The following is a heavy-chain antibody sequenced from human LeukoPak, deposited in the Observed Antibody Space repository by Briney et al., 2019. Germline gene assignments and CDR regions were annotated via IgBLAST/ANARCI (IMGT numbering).Heavy chain of an antibody. CDR1: GFSVSGYW. D-gene: IGHD6-13*01. V-gene: IGHV3-7*01. CDR2: IKQDGSEK. J-gene: IGHJ4*02. CDR3: AREWQGGIAAAGTRIEGDY. Sequence: LPGGSLRLSCALSGFSVSGYWMTWVRQAPGKGLEWVANIKQDGSEKNYVDSVKGRFTISRDNAENSLFLQMNSLRVEDTAVYYCAREWQGGIAAAGTRIEGDYWGQGTLVAVSS.